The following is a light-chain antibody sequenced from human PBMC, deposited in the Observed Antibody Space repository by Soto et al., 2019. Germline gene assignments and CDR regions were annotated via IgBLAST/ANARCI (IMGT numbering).Light chain of an antibody. CDR2: EGS. CDR1: SRDVGSYNL. CDR3: CSYAGSNTWV. J-gene: IGLJ3*02. Sequence: QSALTQPASVSGSPGQSITISCTGTSRDVGSYNLVSWYQKHPGKAPKLIIYEGSKRPSGVSDRFSDSKSGNTASLTISGLQAEDESDYYCCSYAGSNTWVFGGGTQLTVL. V-gene: IGLV2-23*01.